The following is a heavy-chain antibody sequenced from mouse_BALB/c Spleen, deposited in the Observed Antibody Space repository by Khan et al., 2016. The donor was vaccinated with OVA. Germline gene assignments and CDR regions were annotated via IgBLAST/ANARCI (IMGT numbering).Heavy chain of an antibody. CDR2: INTYTGEP. V-gene: IGHV9-3-1*01. CDR3: ARGAFDYGRGKKAWIDY. CDR1: GYIFTNYG. D-gene: IGHD1-1*01. J-gene: IGHJ3*01. Sequence: QIQLVQSGPELKKPGETVKISCKASGYIFTNYGMNWVKQAPGQGLKWMGWINTYTGEPTYADDLRGRFAFSLETSASTAYLQINTLKTDDTATFGCARGAFDYGRGKKAWIDYWGQGTLLTVSA.